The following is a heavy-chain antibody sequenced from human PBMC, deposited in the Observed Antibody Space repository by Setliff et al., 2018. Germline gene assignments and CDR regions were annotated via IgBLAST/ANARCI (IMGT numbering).Heavy chain of an antibody. Sequence: SVKVSCKASGGTFSSYGISWVRQAPGQGLEWLGGTIPNFGTTNYAQEFQGRVTIITDESTSTAYMELSSLRFEDTAVYYCARRREENYYYYMDVWGKGTAVTVSS. CDR3: ARRREENYYYYMDV. CDR2: TIPNFGTT. D-gene: IGHD1-26*01. V-gene: IGHV1-69*05. CDR1: GGTFSSYG. J-gene: IGHJ6*03.